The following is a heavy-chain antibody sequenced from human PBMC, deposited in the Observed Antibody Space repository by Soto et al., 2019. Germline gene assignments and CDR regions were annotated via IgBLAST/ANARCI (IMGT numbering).Heavy chain of an antibody. J-gene: IGHJ4*02. Sequence: EVQLVESGGGLVQPGGSLRLSCAASGFTFSNYAMHWVRQAPGKGLEYVSAISSNGGSTNYANSVKGRFTISRDNSKNTLYLQMGRLRVEDTAVYYCARKGCGGGSCCEYWGRGTLVTVST. CDR3: ARKGCGGGSCCEY. V-gene: IGHV3-64*01. CDR2: ISSNGGST. CDR1: GFTFSNYA. D-gene: IGHD2-15*01.